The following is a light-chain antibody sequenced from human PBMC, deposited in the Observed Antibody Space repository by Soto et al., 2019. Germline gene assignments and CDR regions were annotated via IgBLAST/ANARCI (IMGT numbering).Light chain of an antibody. CDR2: GAS. Sequence: LVFTQSPGTLSLSPGERATLSCRACQSVSSSYLAWYQQKPGQAPMLLLYGASTTATGIPDRFSGSGSGTDVTLTISRLEPEDFAVDDCQQYGNSPIYTFGQGTKLDSK. J-gene: IGKJ2*01. V-gene: IGKV3-20*01. CDR1: QSVSSSY. CDR3: QQYGNSPIYT.